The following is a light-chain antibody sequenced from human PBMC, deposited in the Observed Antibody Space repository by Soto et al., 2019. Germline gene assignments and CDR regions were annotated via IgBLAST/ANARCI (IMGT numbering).Light chain of an antibody. CDR1: QGVRDD. Sequence: TQTTQTPTSLSASVGDRVTITCRARQGVRDDVGRYQQKPGKAPNLLIYSASTLQSGVPSRFSGSGSGTDFTLTISGLQPEDFATYYCLQESNYPLTFGGGTRVDIK. J-gene: IGKJ4*01. CDR2: SAS. CDR3: LQESNYPLT. V-gene: IGKV1-6*01.